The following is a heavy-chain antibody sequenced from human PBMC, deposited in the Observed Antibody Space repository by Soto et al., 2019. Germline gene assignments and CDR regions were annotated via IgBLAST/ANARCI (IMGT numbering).Heavy chain of an antibody. CDR1: GFTFTNYD. D-gene: IGHD4-4*01. V-gene: IGHV3-30*03. CDR3: TRSRDGYSFYFYYGMDG. Sequence: GGSLRLSCAASGFTFTNYDMHWVRQAPGKGLEWMALILHDGSAEYYADSVKGRFTISRDNSKNTLYLQMNSLRAEDTAVYYCTRSRDGYSFYFYYGMDGWGQGTTVTVSS. CDR2: ILHDGSAE. J-gene: IGHJ6*02.